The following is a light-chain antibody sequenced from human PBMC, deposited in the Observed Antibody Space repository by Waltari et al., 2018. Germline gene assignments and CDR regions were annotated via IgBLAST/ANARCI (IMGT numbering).Light chain of an antibody. J-gene: IGLJ2*01. CDR2: GTN. CDR3: QSYDTSLSVV. V-gene: IGLV1-40*01. Sequence: QSVLTQPPSVSGAPGQRVTISCTGSGSNIGAGYDVHWYRQLPGKAPTLLIYGTNTRALGVPDRFFGSQSGTAASLAIVGLQADEEAEYSCQSYDTSLSVVFGGGTKLTGL. CDR1: GSNIGAGYD.